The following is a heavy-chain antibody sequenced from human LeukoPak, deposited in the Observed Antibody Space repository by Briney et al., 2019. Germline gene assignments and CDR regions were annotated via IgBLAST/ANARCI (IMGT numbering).Heavy chain of an antibody. V-gene: IGHV4-30-2*01. CDR2: IYHSGST. Sequence: PSETLSLTCAVSGGSISSGGYSWSWIRQPPGKGLEWIGYIYHSGSTYYNPSLKSRVTISVDTSKNQFSLKLSSVTAADTAVYYCARRNFGVVIFDPWGQGTLVTVSS. D-gene: IGHD3-3*01. CDR3: ARRNFGVVIFDP. CDR1: GGSISSGGYS. J-gene: IGHJ5*02.